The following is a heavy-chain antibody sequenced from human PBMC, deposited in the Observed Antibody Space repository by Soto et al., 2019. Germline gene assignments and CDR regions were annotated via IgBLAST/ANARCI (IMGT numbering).Heavy chain of an antibody. J-gene: IGHJ4*02. D-gene: IGHD3-16*01. Sequence: EVQLVESGGGLVQPGGSLRLSCAVSGFTFSRYWMHWFRQDPGNGLVWVSSINTDGTNTQYADSVRGRFTVSRDNAKNTVYLQMIRLRCEDTAVYYCAKDLLWGQSDSWGQGTLVVVSS. CDR2: INTDGTNT. CDR1: GFTFSRYW. CDR3: AKDLLWGQSDS. V-gene: IGHV3-74*03.